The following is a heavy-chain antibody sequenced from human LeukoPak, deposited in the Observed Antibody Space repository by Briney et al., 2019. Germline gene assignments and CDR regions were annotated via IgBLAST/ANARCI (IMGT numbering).Heavy chain of an antibody. V-gene: IGHV3-30*18. CDR3: AKDPTNGISPREREAFDY. Sequence: PGRSLRLSCAASGFSFTSYAMHWVCQAPGKGLEWVAVISYDGSNKFYADSVTGRFTISRDNSKNTLYLQMNSLRAEDTAVYYCAKDPTNGISPREREAFDYWGQGTLVTVSS. D-gene: IGHD1-26*01. CDR2: ISYDGSNK. CDR1: GFSFTSYA. J-gene: IGHJ4*02.